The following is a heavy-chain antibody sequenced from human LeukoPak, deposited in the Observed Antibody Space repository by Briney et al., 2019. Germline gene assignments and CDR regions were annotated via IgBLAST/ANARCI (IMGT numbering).Heavy chain of an antibody. CDR1: GGSISSYY. Sequence: PSETLSLTCTVSGGSISSYYWSWIRQPPGKGLEWIGYIYYSGSTNYNPSLKSRVTISVDTSKNQFSLKLSSVTAADTAVYYCARAGEENQLLYPYYYYYMGVWGKGTTVTVSS. V-gene: IGHV4-59*01. D-gene: IGHD2-2*02. CDR3: ARAGEENQLLYPYYYYYMGV. J-gene: IGHJ6*03. CDR2: IYYSGST.